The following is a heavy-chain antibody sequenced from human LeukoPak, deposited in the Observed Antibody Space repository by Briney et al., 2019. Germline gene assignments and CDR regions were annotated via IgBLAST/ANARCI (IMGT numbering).Heavy chain of an antibody. Sequence: PGGSLRLSCAASGFTFSSYSMNWVRQAPGKGLEWIGEINHSGGTNYNPSLKSRVTISVDTSKNQFSLKLSSVTAADTAVYYCARGTMTTVTYYFDYWGQGTLVTVSS. CDR3: ARGTMTTVTYYFDY. V-gene: IGHV4-34*01. J-gene: IGHJ4*02. CDR2: INHSGGT. CDR1: GFTFSSYS. D-gene: IGHD4-17*01.